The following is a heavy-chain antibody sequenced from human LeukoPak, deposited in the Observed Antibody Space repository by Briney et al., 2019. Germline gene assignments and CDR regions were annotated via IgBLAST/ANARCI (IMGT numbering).Heavy chain of an antibody. CDR3: ARGRWGYYYGSGRKGYYFDY. CDR2: INHSGST. CDR1: GGSFSGYY. Sequence: SETLSLTCAVYGGSFSGYYWSWVRQPPGKGLEWIGEINHSGSTNYNPPLKSRVTISVDTSKNQFSLKLSSVTAADTAVYYCARGRWGYYYGSGRKGYYFDYWGQGTLVTVSS. J-gene: IGHJ4*02. D-gene: IGHD3-10*01. V-gene: IGHV4-34*01.